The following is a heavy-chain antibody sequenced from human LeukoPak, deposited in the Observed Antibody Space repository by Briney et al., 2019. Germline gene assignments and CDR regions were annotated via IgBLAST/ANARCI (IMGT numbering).Heavy chain of an antibody. D-gene: IGHD4-17*01. CDR1: GYTFTGYY. CDR2: INANSGDT. V-gene: IGHV1-2*04. CDR3: ARGYGEPNWFGP. J-gene: IGHJ5*02. Sequence: ASVKVSCKASGYTFTGYYIHWVRQAPGQGLEWMGWINANSGDTNYAQNFQDWVTMTRDTSISTAYMELRRLRFDDTAVYYCARGYGEPNWFGPWGQGTLVTVSS.